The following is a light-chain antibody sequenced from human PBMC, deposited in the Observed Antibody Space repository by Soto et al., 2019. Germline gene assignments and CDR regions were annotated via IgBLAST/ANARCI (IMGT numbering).Light chain of an antibody. J-gene: IGKJ1*01. V-gene: IGKV3-15*01. CDR2: GAS. CDR1: QSVSSH. Sequence: EIVMTQSPATLSVSPGESATLSCRASQSVSSHLGWFQQKPGQVPRLLIYGASHRVPGIPARFSGSGSGTEFTLTISGMQSEDFTVYYCQQDSNWPRTFGQGTKVEIK. CDR3: QQDSNWPRT.